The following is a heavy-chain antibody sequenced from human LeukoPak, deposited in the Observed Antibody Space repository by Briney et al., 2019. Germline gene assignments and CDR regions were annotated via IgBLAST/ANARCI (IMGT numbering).Heavy chain of an antibody. CDR1: GFTFSSYE. CDR2: IGRRGNAI. D-gene: IGHD4-17*01. CDR3: ARAISLDYGDYYFDS. J-gene: IGHJ4*02. V-gene: IGHV3-48*03. Sequence: PGGSLRLSCAASGFTFSSYEMNWVRQAPGKGLEWVSYIGRRGNAIYYADSVKGRFTISRDNAKNSLYLQMNSLRAEDTAFYYFARAISLDYGDYYFDSWGQGTLVTVSS.